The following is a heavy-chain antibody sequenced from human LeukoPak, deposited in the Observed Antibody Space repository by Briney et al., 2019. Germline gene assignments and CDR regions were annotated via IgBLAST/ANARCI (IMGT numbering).Heavy chain of an antibody. Sequence: QPGGSLRLSCAASGFTFAIYAMHWVRQAPGKGLEWVAVISYDGNSKYYADSVKGRFTISRDNSKNTLYLQMNSLRAEDTAVYYCARDLVGGWDDSSGYYYGYFDYWGQGTLVTVSS. J-gene: IGHJ4*02. CDR3: ARDLVGGWDDSSGYYYGYFDY. CDR1: GFTFAIYA. D-gene: IGHD3-22*01. V-gene: IGHV3-30-3*01. CDR2: ISYDGNSK.